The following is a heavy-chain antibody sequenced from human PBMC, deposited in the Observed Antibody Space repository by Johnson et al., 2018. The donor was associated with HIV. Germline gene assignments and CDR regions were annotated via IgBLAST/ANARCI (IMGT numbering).Heavy chain of an antibody. D-gene: IGHD3-10*01. V-gene: IGHV3-64*01. CDR1: GFIFSSYA. CDR3: AGDVASVYGSGDHAFDI. CDR2: ISSNGGST. Sequence: VQLVESGGGLVQPGGSLRLSCAASGFIFSSYAMHWVRQAPGKGLQYVSAISSNGGSTYYANSVNGRFNISRDNSRNTLYLQMGRLRVEDMAVYYCAGDVASVYGSGDHAFDIWGQGTMVTV. J-gene: IGHJ3*02.